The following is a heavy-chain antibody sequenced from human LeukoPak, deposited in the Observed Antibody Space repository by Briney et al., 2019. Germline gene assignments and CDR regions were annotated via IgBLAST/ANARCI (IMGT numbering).Heavy chain of an antibody. CDR2: VYPKGTT. CDR3: ARAKWFGELWY. Sequence: SETLSLTCSVSGDSITSSGYYWSWFRQPSGKGLEWIGFVYPKGTTFYNPSLESRVSISIDRSKNQFSLKLSSVTAADTAVYYCARAKWFGELWYWGQGTLVTVSS. CDR1: GDSITSSGYY. D-gene: IGHD3-10*01. J-gene: IGHJ4*02. V-gene: IGHV4-30-2*01.